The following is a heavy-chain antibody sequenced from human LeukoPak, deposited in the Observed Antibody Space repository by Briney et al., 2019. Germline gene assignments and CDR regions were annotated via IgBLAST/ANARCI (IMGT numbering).Heavy chain of an antibody. CDR3: AKDHGSSGWPFDY. J-gene: IGHJ4*02. D-gene: IGHD6-19*01. V-gene: IGHV3-30*18. CDR2: ISYNGSNK. Sequence: GGSLRLSCAASGFTFSSYGMHWVRQAPGKGLEWVAVISYNGSNKYYADSVKGRFTISRDNSKNTMYLQMNSLRAEDTAVYYCAKDHGSSGWPFDYWAREPWSPSPQ. CDR1: GFTFSSYG.